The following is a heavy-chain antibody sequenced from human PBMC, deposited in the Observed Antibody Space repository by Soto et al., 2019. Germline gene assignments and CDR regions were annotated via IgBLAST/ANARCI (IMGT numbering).Heavy chain of an antibody. CDR2: ISTYSGDT. J-gene: IGHJ6*02. V-gene: IGHV1-18*01. CDR1: GYTFFTYD. CDR3: AKDPNYYDFWAGSYYYHGMDV. D-gene: IGHD3-3*01. Sequence: QVPLVQSGVEVKTPGASVKVSCQASGYTFFTYDISWVRQAPGQGLEWMGWISTYSGDTKYAQKFQGRVTMTTDTSTTTAYLELRSLRSDDTAVYYCAKDPNYYDFWAGSYYYHGMDVWGQGTTVTVSS.